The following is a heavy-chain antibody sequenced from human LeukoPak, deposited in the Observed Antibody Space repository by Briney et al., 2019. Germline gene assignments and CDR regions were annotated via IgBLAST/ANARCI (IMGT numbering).Heavy chain of an antibody. J-gene: IGHJ4*02. CDR2: IKQDGSET. CDR1: GFTLSNYR. V-gene: IGHV3-7*01. D-gene: IGHD2-15*01. Sequence: GGSLRLSCAASGFTLSNYRMSWVRQVPGKGLEWVANIKQDGSETHYVDSVRGRFIVSRDNAKNSVFLQMNSLRVEDTAIYYCARDFAAAVGWGQGTLVTVSS. CDR3: ARDFAAAVG.